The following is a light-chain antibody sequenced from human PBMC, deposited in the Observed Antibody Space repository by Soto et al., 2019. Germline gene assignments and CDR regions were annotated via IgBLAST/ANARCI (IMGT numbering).Light chain of an antibody. CDR2: GDN. Sequence: QSVLTQPPSVSGAPGQGVAICGTGSSSNIGAEYDVHWYQQLPGTAPKRLIYGDNNRPSGVPDRFSGSKSGTSASLAITGLQPEDEADYYCQSYDSSLTTFVFGTGTKVTVL. CDR3: QSYDSSLTTFV. J-gene: IGLJ1*01. V-gene: IGLV1-40*01. CDR1: SSNIGAEYD.